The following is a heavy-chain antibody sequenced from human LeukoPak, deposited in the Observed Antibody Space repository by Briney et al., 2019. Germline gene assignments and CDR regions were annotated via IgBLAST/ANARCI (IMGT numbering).Heavy chain of an antibody. D-gene: IGHD4-17*01. CDR1: GFTFSSHW. J-gene: IGHJ6*02. Sequence: PGGSLRLSCAASGFTFSSHWMHWVRQAPGKGLVWVSRIDSEGVSTSYADSVKGRFTISRDNAKNTLYLQMNSLRFEDTAVYYCTRDRRYGGMDVWGQGTTVTVSS. CDR3: TRDRRYGGMDV. CDR2: IDSEGVST. V-gene: IGHV3-74*01.